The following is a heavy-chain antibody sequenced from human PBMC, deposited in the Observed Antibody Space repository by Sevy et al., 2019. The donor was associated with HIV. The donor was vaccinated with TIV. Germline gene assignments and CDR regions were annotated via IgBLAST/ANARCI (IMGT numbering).Heavy chain of an antibody. V-gene: IGHV4-34*01. CDR2: INHSGST. D-gene: IGHD2-21*01. Sequence: SETLSLTCAVYGGSFSGYYWSWIRQPPGKGLEWIGEINHSGSTNYNPSLKSRVTISVDTSKNQFSLKLSSVTAADTAVDYCARGPRAYCGGDCYPNDAFDIWGQGTMVTVS. CDR1: GGSFSGYY. CDR3: ARGPRAYCGGDCYPNDAFDI. J-gene: IGHJ3*02.